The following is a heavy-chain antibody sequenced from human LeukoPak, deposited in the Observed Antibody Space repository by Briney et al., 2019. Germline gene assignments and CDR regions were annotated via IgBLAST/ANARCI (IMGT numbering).Heavy chain of an antibody. CDR1: GYSFTNYG. V-gene: IGHV1-18*01. Sequence: ASVKVSCKASGYSFTNYGFNWVRQAPGQGLEWMGWISPYNGNTNYAQKLQGRVTMTTDTSTSTAYMELRSLRSDDTAVYYCARVLVRGVHYYGMDVWGQGTTVTVSS. D-gene: IGHD3-10*01. CDR3: ARVLVRGVHYYGMDV. J-gene: IGHJ6*02. CDR2: ISPYNGNT.